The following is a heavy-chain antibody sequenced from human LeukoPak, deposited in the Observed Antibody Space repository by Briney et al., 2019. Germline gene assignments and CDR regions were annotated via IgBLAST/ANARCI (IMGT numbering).Heavy chain of an antibody. V-gene: IGHV1-2*02. J-gene: IGHJ4*02. D-gene: IGHD6-13*01. CDR2: INPNSGGT. Sequence: GASVKVSCKASGYTFTGYYMHWVRQAPGQGLEWMGWINPNSGGTNDAQKFQGRVTMTRDTSISTAYMELSRLRSDDTAVYYCATHSLSSSWYDYWGQGTLVTVSS. CDR1: GYTFTGYY. CDR3: ATHSLSSSWYDY.